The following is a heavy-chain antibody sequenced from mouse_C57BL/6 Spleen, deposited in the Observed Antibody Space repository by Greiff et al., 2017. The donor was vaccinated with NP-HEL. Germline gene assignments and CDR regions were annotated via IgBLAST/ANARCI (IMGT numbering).Heavy chain of an antibody. CDR3: ARNYGNFDY. CDR1: GYSFTGYF. J-gene: IGHJ2*01. Sequence: EVKLVESGPELVKPGDSVKISCKASGYSFTGYFMNWVMQSHGKSLEWIGRINPYNGDTFYNQKFKGKATLTVDKSSSTAHMELRSLTSEDSAVYYCARNYGNFDYWGQGTTLTVSS. CDR2: INPYNGDT. D-gene: IGHD2-1*01. V-gene: IGHV1-20*01.